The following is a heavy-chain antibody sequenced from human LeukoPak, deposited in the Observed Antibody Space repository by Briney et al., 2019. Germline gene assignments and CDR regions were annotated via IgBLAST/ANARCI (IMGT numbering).Heavy chain of an antibody. CDR1: GYTFTSYD. CDR2: MNPNRGNT. D-gene: IGHD6-13*01. CDR3: ALRAGTVPFA. J-gene: IGHJ5*02. V-gene: IGHV1-8*01. Sequence: ASVNVSCKASGYTFTSYDINWVRQAPGQGLEWMGWMNPNRGNTGYAQKFQGRVTMTRNTSISTAYMELSSLRSEDTAVYYCALRAGTVPFAWGQGTLVTVSS.